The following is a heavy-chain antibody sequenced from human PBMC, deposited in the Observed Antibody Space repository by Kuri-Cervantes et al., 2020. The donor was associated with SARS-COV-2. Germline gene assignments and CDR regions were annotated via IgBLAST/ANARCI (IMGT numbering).Heavy chain of an antibody. CDR3: ARHGPWSSGWYYFDY. V-gene: IGHV3-53*01. Sequence: GESLKISCAASGFTVSSNYMSWVRQAPGKGLEWVSVIYSGGSTYYADSVKGRFTISRDNSKNTLYLQMNSLRAEDTAVYYCARHGPWSSGWYYFDYWGQGTLVTVSS. CDR2: IYSGGST. CDR1: GFTVSSNY. J-gene: IGHJ4*02. D-gene: IGHD6-19*01.